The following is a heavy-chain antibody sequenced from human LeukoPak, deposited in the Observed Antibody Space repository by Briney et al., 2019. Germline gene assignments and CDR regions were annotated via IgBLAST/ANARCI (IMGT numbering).Heavy chain of an antibody. V-gene: IGHV3-33*01. CDR2: IWYDGSNK. J-gene: IGHJ4*02. CDR1: GFTFSSYG. Sequence: PGGSLRLSCAASGFTFSSYGMHWVRQAPGKGLEWVAVIWYDGSNKYYADSVKGRFTISRDNSKNTLYLQMNSLRAEDTAVYYCARAIFGVVNHFDYWGQGTLVTVSS. CDR3: ARAIFGVVNHFDY. D-gene: IGHD3-3*01.